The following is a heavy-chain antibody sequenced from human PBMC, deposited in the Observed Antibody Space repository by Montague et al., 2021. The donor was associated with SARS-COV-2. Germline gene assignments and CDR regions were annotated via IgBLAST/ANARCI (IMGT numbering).Heavy chain of an antibody. CDR3: ASGDDNGSGYLDV. V-gene: IGHV4-34*01. Sequence: SETLSLTCAVFDGSFSDFYWSWIHQPPGKGLEWIGEINHSGTTYXXPSLKSRVTISVDTSKNQFSLKLNSVTAADAAVYYCASGDDNGSGYLDVWGKGTTVTVSS. D-gene: IGHD1-26*01. J-gene: IGHJ6*03. CDR2: INHSGTT. CDR1: DGSFSDFY.